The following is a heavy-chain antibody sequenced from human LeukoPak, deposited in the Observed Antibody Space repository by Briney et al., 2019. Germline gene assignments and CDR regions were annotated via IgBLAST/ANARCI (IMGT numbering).Heavy chain of an antibody. Sequence: GGSLRLSCAASGFTFSSYGMHWVRQAPGKGLEWVAFIRYDGSNKYYADSVKGRFTISRDNSKNTLYLQMNSLRAEDTAAYYCAKTRGYCSGGSCYSDYWGQGTLVTVSS. J-gene: IGHJ4*02. CDR1: GFTFSSYG. CDR2: IRYDGSNK. CDR3: AKTRGYCSGGSCYSDY. V-gene: IGHV3-30*02. D-gene: IGHD2-15*01.